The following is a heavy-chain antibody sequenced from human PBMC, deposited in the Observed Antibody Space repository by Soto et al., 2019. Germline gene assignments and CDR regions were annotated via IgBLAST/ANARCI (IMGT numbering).Heavy chain of an antibody. CDR2: IHHSGIS. CDR3: ARACLNGICYTQGLDL. V-gene: IGHV4-4*01. CDR1: GGSISSSNW. D-gene: IGHD2-8*01. Sequence: QVQLQESGPGLVKPSGTLSLTCGVSGGSISSSNWWSWVRQPPGKGLEWIGEIHHSGISKYNPSLQSRLTISLDKSKNHFSLQLTSVTAADTAVYCCARACLNGICYTQGLDLWGQGTLVLVSS. J-gene: IGHJ4*02.